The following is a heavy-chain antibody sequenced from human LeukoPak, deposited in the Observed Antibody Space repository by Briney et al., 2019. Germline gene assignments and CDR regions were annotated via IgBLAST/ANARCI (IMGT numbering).Heavy chain of an antibody. J-gene: IGHJ4*02. Sequence: TSQTLSLTCAISGDSVSTNDAAWSWIRQSPSRGLEWLGRTYYRSKWYNDYAVSVQSRIAINPDTSKNQFSLQLNSVTPEDTAVYYCARMARLALDYWGQGTLVTVSS. CDR1: GDSVSTNDAA. V-gene: IGHV6-1*01. CDR3: ARMARLALDY. CDR2: TYYRSKWYN. D-gene: IGHD3-9*01.